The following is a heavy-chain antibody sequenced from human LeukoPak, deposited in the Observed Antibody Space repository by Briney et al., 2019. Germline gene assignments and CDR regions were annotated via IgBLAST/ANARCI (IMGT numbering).Heavy chain of an antibody. CDR3: ARVGYSSSWYRFRGLNYFDY. Sequence: ASVKVSCKASGYTFTSYYMHWVRQAPGQGLEWVGTINPSGGSRSYAQKFQGRVTMTRDTSTSTVYMELSSLRSEDTAVYYCARVGYSSSWYRFRGLNYFDYWGQGTLVTVSS. J-gene: IGHJ4*02. V-gene: IGHV1-46*01. D-gene: IGHD6-13*01. CDR1: GYTFTSYY. CDR2: INPSGGSR.